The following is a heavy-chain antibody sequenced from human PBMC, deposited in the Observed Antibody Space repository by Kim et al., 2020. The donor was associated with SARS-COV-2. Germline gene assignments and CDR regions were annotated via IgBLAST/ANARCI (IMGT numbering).Heavy chain of an antibody. J-gene: IGHJ6*02. V-gene: IGHV3-73*01. D-gene: IGHD2-2*01. CDR1: GFTFSGSA. CDR3: TSGTSLGYCSSTSCYLGYYYGMDV. CDR2: IRSKANSYAT. Sequence: GGSLRLSCAASGFTFSGSAMHWVRQASGKGLEWVGRIRSKANSYATAYAASVKGRFTISRDDSKNTAYLQMNSLKTEDTAVYYCTSGTSLGYCSSTSCYLGYYYGMDVWGQGTTVTVSS.